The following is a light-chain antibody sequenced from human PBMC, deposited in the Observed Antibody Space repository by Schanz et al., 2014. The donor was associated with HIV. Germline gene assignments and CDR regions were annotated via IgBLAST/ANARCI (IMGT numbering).Light chain of an antibody. V-gene: IGKV3-11*01. CDR2: DAS. CDR1: QSVSTY. Sequence: EIVLTQSPGTLSLSPGERATLSCRTSQSVSTYLAWYHQKPGQAPRLLIYDASKRATGVPARFSGSGSGTDFTLTISSLQPDDFAVYFCQQRSGWPPTWSFGQGTKVELK. CDR3: QQRSGWPPTWS. J-gene: IGKJ1*01.